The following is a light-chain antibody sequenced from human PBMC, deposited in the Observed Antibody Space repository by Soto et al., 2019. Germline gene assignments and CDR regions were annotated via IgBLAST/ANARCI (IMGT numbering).Light chain of an antibody. CDR2: EVS. J-gene: IGKJ5*01. CDR3: MQSTQLPPT. V-gene: IGKV2D-29*02. CDR1: QSLLHITGETF. Sequence: DIVMTQSPLSLPVTPGEPASISCKSSQSLLHITGETFLFWYLQKPGQSPQLLIYEVSTRVSGVPDRFSGSESGTDFTLEISRVETDDVGIYYCMQSTQLPPTFGQGTRLEIK.